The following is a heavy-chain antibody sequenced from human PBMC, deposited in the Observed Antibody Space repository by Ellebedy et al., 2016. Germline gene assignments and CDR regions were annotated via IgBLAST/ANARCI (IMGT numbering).Heavy chain of an antibody. Sequence: SETLSLTCGVSGGSISPYYWSWIRQPPGKGPEWIGSISYSGSTKYNPSLNSRLTISVDTSKSQFSLNLTSVTATDTAVYYCARHGMSDIGEFDYWGQGILVTVSS. J-gene: IGHJ4*02. CDR1: GGSISPYY. D-gene: IGHD5-12*01. CDR2: ISYSGST. CDR3: ARHGMSDIGEFDY. V-gene: IGHV4-59*08.